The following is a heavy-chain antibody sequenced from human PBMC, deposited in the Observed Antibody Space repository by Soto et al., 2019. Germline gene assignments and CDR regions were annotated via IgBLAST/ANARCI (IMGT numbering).Heavy chain of an antibody. J-gene: IGHJ6*02. Sequence: SVKVSCKASGGTFSSYAISWVRQAPGQGLEWMGGIIPIFGTANYAQKFQGRVTITADESTSTAYMELSSLRSEDTAVYYCARVGGSPGYYYYAMDVWGQGTAATVSS. V-gene: IGHV1-69*13. CDR3: ARVGGSPGYYYYAMDV. CDR2: IIPIFGTA. D-gene: IGHD3-10*01. CDR1: GGTFSSYA.